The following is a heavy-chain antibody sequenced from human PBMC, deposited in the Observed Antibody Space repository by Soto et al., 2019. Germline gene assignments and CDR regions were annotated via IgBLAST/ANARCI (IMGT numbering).Heavy chain of an antibody. V-gene: IGHV3-33*01. CDR3: ARDDDYGDNGFEY. J-gene: IGHJ4*02. Sequence: QVQLVESGGGVVQPGRSLRLSCAASGFTFSRYGMHWVRQAPGKGLEWVAVILDDGSDQNYVDCVKGRFTISRDNSKNGLYLQMNSLRAEDTAVYYCARDDDYGDNGFEYWRQGTLVTVSS. D-gene: IGHD4-17*01. CDR2: ILDDGSDQ. CDR1: GFTFSRYG.